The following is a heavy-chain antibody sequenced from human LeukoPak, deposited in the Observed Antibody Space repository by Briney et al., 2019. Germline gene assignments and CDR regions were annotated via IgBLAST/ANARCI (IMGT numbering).Heavy chain of an antibody. D-gene: IGHD2-2*01. CDR3: ARVPIGYCSSTSCIPRGNWFDP. CDR2: IIPIFGTA. Sequence: SVKVSCKASGGTFSSYAISWVRQAPGQGLEWMGGIIPIFGTANYAQKFQGRVTITTDESTSTAYMELSSLRSEDTAVYYCARVPIGYCSSTSCIPRGNWFDPWGQGTLVTVSS. CDR1: GGTFSSYA. J-gene: IGHJ5*02. V-gene: IGHV1-69*05.